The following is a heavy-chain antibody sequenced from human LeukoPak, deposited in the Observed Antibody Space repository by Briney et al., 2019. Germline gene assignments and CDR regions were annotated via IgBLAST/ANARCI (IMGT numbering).Heavy chain of an antibody. Sequence: GGSLRLSCVASGFTFSSYAMSWVRQAPGKGLEWVSVISGSGYSTYYADSVKGRFTISRDNSKNTLYLQMNSLRAEDTAVYYCAKDRSGSTAEYFQDWGQGTLVTVSS. J-gene: IGHJ1*01. CDR3: AKDRSGSTAEYFQD. D-gene: IGHD3-10*01. V-gene: IGHV3-23*01. CDR2: ISGSGYST. CDR1: GFTFSSYA.